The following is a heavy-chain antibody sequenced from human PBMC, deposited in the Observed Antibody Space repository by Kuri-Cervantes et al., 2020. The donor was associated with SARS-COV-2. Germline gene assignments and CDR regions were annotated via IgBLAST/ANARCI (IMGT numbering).Heavy chain of an antibody. Sequence: GESLKIFCAASGFTFSSYAMHWVRQAPGKGLEWVAVISYDGSNKYYADSVKGRFTISRDNSKNTLYLQMNSLRAEDTAVYYCASSLVDYFDYWGQGTLVTVSS. CDR3: ASSLVDYFDY. V-gene: IGHV3-30-3*01. CDR1: GFTFSSYA. D-gene: IGHD1-26*01. CDR2: ISYDGSNK. J-gene: IGHJ4*02.